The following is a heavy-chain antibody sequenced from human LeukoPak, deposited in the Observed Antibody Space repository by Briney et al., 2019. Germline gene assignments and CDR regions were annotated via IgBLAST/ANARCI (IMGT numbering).Heavy chain of an antibody. Sequence: PGGSLRLSCAASGFTFSSYSMNWVRQAPGKGLEWVSSISSSSSYIYYPDLVKGRFTISRDNAKNSLYLQMNSLRAEDTAVYYCARDLLAAAGTNPDYWGQGTLVTASA. CDR2: ISSSSSYI. CDR3: ARDLLAAAGTNPDY. D-gene: IGHD6-13*01. CDR1: GFTFSSYS. J-gene: IGHJ4*02. V-gene: IGHV3-21*01.